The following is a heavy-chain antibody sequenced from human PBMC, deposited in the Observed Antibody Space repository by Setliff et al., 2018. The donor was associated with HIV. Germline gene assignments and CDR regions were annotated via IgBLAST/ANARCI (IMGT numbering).Heavy chain of an antibody. CDR2: IYTSGST. V-gene: IGHV4-61*02. Sequence: SETLSLTCTVSGGSISSGSYYWSWIRQPAGKGLEWIGRIYTSGSTNYNPSLKSRVTISIDTSKNQFSLKVTSVTAADTAIYYCATTTSGVAGSYPAHAFNIWGQGTMVTVSS. D-gene: IGHD3-10*01. CDR3: ATTTSGVAGSYPAHAFNI. J-gene: IGHJ3*02. CDR1: GGSISSGSYY.